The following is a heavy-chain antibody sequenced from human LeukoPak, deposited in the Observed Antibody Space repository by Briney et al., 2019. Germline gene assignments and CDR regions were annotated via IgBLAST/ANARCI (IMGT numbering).Heavy chain of an antibody. CDR1: GFTFSSYA. J-gene: IGHJ4*02. D-gene: IGHD3-22*01. CDR2: ISGSGGST. CDR3: AKFPPGYYDSSGYPYG. Sequence: GGSLRLSCAASGFTFSSYAMSWVRQAPGKGLERVSAISGSGGSTYYADSVKGRFTISRDNSKNTLYLQMNSLRAEDTAVYYCAKFPPGYYDSSGYPYGWGQGTLVTVSS. V-gene: IGHV3-23*01.